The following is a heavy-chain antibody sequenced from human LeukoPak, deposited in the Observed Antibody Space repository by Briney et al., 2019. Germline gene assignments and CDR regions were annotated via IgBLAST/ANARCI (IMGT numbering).Heavy chain of an antibody. J-gene: IGHJ4*02. Sequence: GGSLRLSCAASGFTFSSYGMSWVRQAPGKGLEWVSAISGSGGSTYYADSAKGRFTISRDNSKNTLYLQMNSLRAEDTAVYYCAKRAIAAAGHHLNYWGQGTLVTVSS. CDR3: AKRAIAAAGHHLNY. CDR2: ISGSGGST. V-gene: IGHV3-23*01. CDR1: GFTFSSYG. D-gene: IGHD6-13*01.